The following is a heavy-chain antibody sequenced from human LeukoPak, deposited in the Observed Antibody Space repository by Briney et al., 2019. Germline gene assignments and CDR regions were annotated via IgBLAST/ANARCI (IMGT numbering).Heavy chain of an antibody. Sequence: SETLSLTCAVYGGSFSGYYWSWIRQPPGKGLEWIWEINHSGSTKYNPSLKSRVTMSVDTSKNQFSLKLSSVTAADTAVYYCAREYYDFWSGYYRGDNYYYYYMDVWGKGTTVTVSS. V-gene: IGHV4-34*01. D-gene: IGHD3-3*01. J-gene: IGHJ6*03. CDR2: INHSGST. CDR1: GGSFSGYY. CDR3: AREYYDFWSGYYRGDNYYYYYMDV.